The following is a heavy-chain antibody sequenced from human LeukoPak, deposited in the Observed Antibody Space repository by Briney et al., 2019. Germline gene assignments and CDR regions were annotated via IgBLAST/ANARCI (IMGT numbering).Heavy chain of an antibody. CDR3: ARNIQHDY. CDR1: GFTFSSYG. D-gene: IGHD2/OR15-2a*01. J-gene: IGHJ4*02. V-gene: IGHV3-30*03. CDR2: ISYDGSNR. Sequence: GGPLRLSCAASGFTFSSYGMSWVRQAPGKGLEWVAVISYDGSNRDYADSVKGRFTISRDNAKNTLYLQMNSLRVDDTAVYFCARNIQHDYWGQGTLVTVSS.